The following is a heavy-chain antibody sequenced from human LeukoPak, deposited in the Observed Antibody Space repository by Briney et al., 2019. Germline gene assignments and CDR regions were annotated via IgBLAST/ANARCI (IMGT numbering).Heavy chain of an antibody. CDR1: GFTFSSSW. J-gene: IGHJ4*02. CDR2: IKQDGSEQ. V-gene: IGHV3-7*03. CDR3: AREYCSGGTCYSPGY. Sequence: PGGSLRLSCAASGFTFSSSWMSWARQAPGKGPEWVANIKQDGSEQYYVDSVKGRFTISRDNAKNSLYLQMNSLRAEDSAFYYCAREYCSGGTCYSPGYWGQGTLVTVSS. D-gene: IGHD2-15*01.